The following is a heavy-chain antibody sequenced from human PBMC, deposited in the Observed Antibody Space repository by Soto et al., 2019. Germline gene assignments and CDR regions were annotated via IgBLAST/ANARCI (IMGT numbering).Heavy chain of an antibody. CDR3: ARRGYDFWSGYYRWRPDYYYYYYMDV. J-gene: IGHJ6*03. D-gene: IGHD3-3*01. Sequence: TSETLSLTCSVSGGSIXGYYWSLIRQPPGKGLEWNGYIYYSGSTNYNPSLKSRVTISVDTSKNQFSLKLSSATAADTAVYYCARRGYDFWSGYYRWRPDYYYYYYMDVWGKGTTVTVSS. CDR2: IYYSGST. CDR1: GGSIXGYY. V-gene: IGHV4-59*08.